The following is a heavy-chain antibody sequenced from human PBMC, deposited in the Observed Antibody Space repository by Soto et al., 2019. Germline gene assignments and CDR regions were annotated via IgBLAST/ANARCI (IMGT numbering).Heavy chain of an antibody. CDR2: ISAYNGNT. J-gene: IGHJ5*02. CDR1: GYTFTSYG. Sequence: QVQLVQSGAEVKKPGASVKVSCKASGYTFTSYGISWVRQAPGQGLEWMGWISAYNGNTNYAQKLQGRVTMTTXXSXSXXYMELRSLRSDDTAVYYCARVMMGLVLGGGDWFDPWGQGTLVTVSS. D-gene: IGHD3-16*01. V-gene: IGHV1-18*01. CDR3: ARVMMGLVLGGGDWFDP.